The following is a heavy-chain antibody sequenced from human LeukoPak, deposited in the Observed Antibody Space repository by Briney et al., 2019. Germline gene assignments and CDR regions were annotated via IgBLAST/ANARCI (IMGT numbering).Heavy chain of an antibody. CDR1: GFTFSNYW. J-gene: IGHJ5*01. V-gene: IGHV3-7*05. D-gene: IGHD5-24*01. CDR3: ARGGLDAYDS. Sequence: GGSLRLSCEASGFTFSNYWMSWVRQAPGKGLEWVANIKHDGSESYYGDSVKGRFTISRDNTKNSLHLQMTRLRADDTAVYYCARGGLDAYDSWGQGTLVTVSS. CDR2: IKHDGSES.